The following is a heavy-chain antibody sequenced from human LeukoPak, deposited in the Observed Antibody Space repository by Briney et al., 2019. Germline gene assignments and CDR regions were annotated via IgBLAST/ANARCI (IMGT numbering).Heavy chain of an antibody. CDR1: GYTFTGYY. D-gene: IGHD4-17*01. CDR2: INPNSGGT. V-gene: IGHV1-2*02. J-gene: IGHJ5*02. Sequence: ASVKVSCKASGYTFTGYYMHWVRQAPGQGLEWMGWINPNSGGTNYAQKFQGRVTMTRDTSISTAYMELSRLRSDDTAVYHCARDPATVTTLVWFDPWGQGTLVTVSS. CDR3: ARDPATVTTLVWFDP.